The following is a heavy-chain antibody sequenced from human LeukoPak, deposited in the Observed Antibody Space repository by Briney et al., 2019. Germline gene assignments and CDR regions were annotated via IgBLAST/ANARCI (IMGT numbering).Heavy chain of an antibody. CDR3: ARGLVVAGTDWYFDL. D-gene: IGHD6-19*01. V-gene: IGHV3-21*01. CDR2: IGLSSSHI. CDR1: GFTLSSYS. J-gene: IGHJ2*01. Sequence: GGSLTLSCAASGFTLSSYSINWVRQAPGKGLEWVSSIGLSSSHIYYADSMRGRFTISRDNAMNSLYLQTNTLRAEDTAVYYCARGLVVAGTDWYFDLWGRGTLVTVSS.